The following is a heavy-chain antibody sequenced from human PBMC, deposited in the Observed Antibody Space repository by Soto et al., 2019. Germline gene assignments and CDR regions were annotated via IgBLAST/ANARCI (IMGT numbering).Heavy chain of an antibody. Sequence: QVQLVQSGAEVKKPGASVKVSCTFTSYDINWVRQAPGQGLEWMAWMNPNSGDTRYAQKLQGRVTMTRNTSCFTAYMELGSLRSEDTAVYYCARGPGSSDWRFSYYYMDVWVQGTTVTVSS. CDR1: FTSYD. J-gene: IGHJ6*02. CDR2: MNPNSGDT. D-gene: IGHD6-19*01. CDR3: ARGPGSSDWRFSYYYMDV. V-gene: IGHV1-8*01.